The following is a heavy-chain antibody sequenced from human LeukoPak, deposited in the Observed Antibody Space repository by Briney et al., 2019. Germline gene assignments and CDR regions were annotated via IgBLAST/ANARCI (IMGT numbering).Heavy chain of an antibody. CDR3: ARVKGYGDLYYFDY. D-gene: IGHD4-17*01. Sequence: SETLSLTCTVSGGSISSYYWSWIRQPPGKGLEWVGYIYYSGSTNYNPSLKSRVTISVDTSKNQFSLKLSSVTAADTAVYYCARVKGYGDLYYFDYWGQGTLVTVSS. CDR2: IYYSGST. J-gene: IGHJ4*02. CDR1: GGSISSYY. V-gene: IGHV4-59*01.